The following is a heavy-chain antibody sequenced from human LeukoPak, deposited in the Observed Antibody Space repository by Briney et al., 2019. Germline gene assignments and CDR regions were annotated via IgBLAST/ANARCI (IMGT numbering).Heavy chain of an antibody. V-gene: IGHV3-53*01. CDR2: IYSGGST. D-gene: IGHD1-26*01. Sequence: GGSLRLSCAASGFTVSSNYMSWVRQAPGKGLEWVSVIYSGGSTYYADSVKGRFTISRDNSKNTLYLQMNSLRAEDTAVYYCARGSGSYSRLHAFDIWGQGTMVTVSS. CDR3: ARGSGSYSRLHAFDI. J-gene: IGHJ3*02. CDR1: GFTVSSNY.